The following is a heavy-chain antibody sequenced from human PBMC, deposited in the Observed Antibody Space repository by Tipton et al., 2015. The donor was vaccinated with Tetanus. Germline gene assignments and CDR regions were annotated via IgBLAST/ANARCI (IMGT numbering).Heavy chain of an antibody. D-gene: IGHD3-16*01. Sequence: SLRLSCAASGFTFIAYSLSWVRQAPGKGLEWLSYISGDSITIYYADSVKGRFTISRDNSKNTLSLQLNNLRADDTAIYYCAKEALGVLNLWGKGTTVIVSS. CDR1: GFTFIAYS. V-gene: IGHV3-48*01. J-gene: IGHJ6*04. CDR3: AKEALGVLNL. CDR2: ISGDSITI.